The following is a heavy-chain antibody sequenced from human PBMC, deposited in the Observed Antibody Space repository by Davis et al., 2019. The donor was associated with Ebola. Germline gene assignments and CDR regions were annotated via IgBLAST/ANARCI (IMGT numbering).Heavy chain of an antibody. CDR2: ISSSSSYI. CDR3: ARPLFTVTTWGIGD. V-gene: IGHV3-21*04. D-gene: IGHD4-11*01. Sequence: GESLKISCAASGFTFSSYSMNWVRQAPGKGLEWVSSISSSSSYIYYADSVKSRFTISRDNAKNSLYLQMNSLRAEDTAVYYCARPLFTVTTWGIGDWGQGTLVTVSS. J-gene: IGHJ4*02. CDR1: GFTFSSYS.